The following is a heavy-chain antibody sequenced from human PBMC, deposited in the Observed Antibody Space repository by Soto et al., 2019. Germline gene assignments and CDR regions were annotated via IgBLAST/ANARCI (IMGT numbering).Heavy chain of an antibody. V-gene: IGHV1-18*01. CDR2: ISAYNGNT. J-gene: IGHJ5*02. D-gene: IGHD3-10*01. CDR3: ARDLDPVLTMVRGSFELGFDP. CDR1: GYTFTSYG. Sequence: GASVKVSCKASGYTFTSYGISWVRQAPGQGLEWMGWISAYNGNTNYAQKLQGRVTMTTDTSTSTAYMELRSLRSDDTAVYYCARDLDPVLTMVRGSFELGFDPWGQGTLVTVSS.